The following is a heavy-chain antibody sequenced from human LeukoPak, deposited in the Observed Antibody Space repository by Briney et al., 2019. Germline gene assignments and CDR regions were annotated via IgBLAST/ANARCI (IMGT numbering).Heavy chain of an antibody. J-gene: IGHJ4*02. CDR1: GGSLSSSSYY. V-gene: IGHV4-39*07. CDR3: ARGVRWYPDY. CDR2: IYYSGST. Sequence: SETLSLTCTVSGGSLSSSSYYWGWIRQPPGKGLEWIGSIYYSGSTYYNPSLTSRLPISVDTSKNQFSLQLSSVTAADTAVYYCARGVRWYPDYWGPGTLVTVSS. D-gene: IGHD4-23*01.